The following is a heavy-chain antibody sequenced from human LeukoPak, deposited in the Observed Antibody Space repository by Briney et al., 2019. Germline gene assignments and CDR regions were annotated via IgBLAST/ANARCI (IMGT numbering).Heavy chain of an antibody. CDR3: VRLILGCTTAAY. Sequence: PSETLSLTCTVAGAPTSSHIDYWGWIRQPPGKGLEWIGSIYHNGNTYYNPSLTSRVAMSIDTSKNQFSLIVRSVTAADTAVYYCVRLILGCTTAAYWGPGTLVTVSS. V-gene: IGHV4-39*07. CDR2: IYHNGNT. J-gene: IGHJ4*02. CDR1: GAPTSSHIDY. D-gene: IGHD2-2*01.